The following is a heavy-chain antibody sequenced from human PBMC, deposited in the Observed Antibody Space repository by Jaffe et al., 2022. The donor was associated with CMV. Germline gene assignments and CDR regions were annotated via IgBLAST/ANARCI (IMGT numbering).Heavy chain of an antibody. CDR1: GASVDMYY. CDR2: GFYTGSS. Sequence: QVQLQESGPGLVKSSETLSLTCTVSGASVDMYYWSWIRQSPGKGLEWLGSGFYTGSSTYNPSLKSRVSISIDTSKNQFSLRLTSVTAADTAVYYCARDGRTPYYYYYMDVWGKGTTVTVSS. CDR3: ARDGRTPYYYYYMDV. J-gene: IGHJ6*03. V-gene: IGHV4-59*02.